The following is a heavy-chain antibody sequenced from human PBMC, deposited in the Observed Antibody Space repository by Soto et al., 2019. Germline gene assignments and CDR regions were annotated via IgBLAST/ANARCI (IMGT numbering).Heavy chain of an antibody. CDR3: VVGGGGEGYYYLDY. CDR2: ISYEGRHQ. CDR1: GFSFPSYG. V-gene: IGHV3-30*03. J-gene: IGHJ4*02. D-gene: IGHD3-10*01. Sequence: QMQVVESGGGVVQPGGSLRLSCAASGFSFPSYGMHWVRQATGKGPEWVAVISYEGRHQYYADAVRGRFTVSRDNSKNMLYLQMDSLGAADTALYYCVVGGGGEGYYYLDYWGLGSLVTVAS.